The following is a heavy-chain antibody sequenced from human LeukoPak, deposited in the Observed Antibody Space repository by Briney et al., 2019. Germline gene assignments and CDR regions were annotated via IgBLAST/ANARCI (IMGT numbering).Heavy chain of an antibody. D-gene: IGHD1-26*01. Sequence: PGGSLRLSCAASEVSLGSNYMTSVRQAPGKGLEWVSLISSGGSTYYADSVKGRFAISRDNSKNTLYLQMNSLRAEDAAVYYCATGEWGLLIPSCYWGQGTLVTVSS. J-gene: IGHJ4*02. CDR3: ATGEWGLLIPSCY. CDR2: ISSGGST. CDR1: EVSLGSNY. V-gene: IGHV3-66*01.